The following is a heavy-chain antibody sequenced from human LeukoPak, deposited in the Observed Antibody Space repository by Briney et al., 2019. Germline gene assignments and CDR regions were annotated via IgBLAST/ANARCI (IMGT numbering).Heavy chain of an antibody. Sequence: GASVKVSCKASGYTFTSYDINWVRQATGQGLEWMGWMNPNSGNTGYAQKFQGRVTMTRNTSINTAYMDLSSLRSEDTAVYYCARGPTRYSGGWLGGNWFDPWGQGTLVTVSS. D-gene: IGHD6-19*01. CDR2: MNPNSGNT. V-gene: IGHV1-8*01. J-gene: IGHJ5*02. CDR1: GYTFTSYD. CDR3: ARGPTRYSGGWLGGNWFDP.